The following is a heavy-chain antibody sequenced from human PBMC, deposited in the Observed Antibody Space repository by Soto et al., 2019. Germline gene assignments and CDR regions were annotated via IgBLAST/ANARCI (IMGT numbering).Heavy chain of an antibody. J-gene: IGHJ4*02. V-gene: IGHV2-5*02. CDR1: GFSLSTSGVG. Sequence: QITLRESGPTLVKPTQTLTLTCTISGFSLSTSGVGVGWIRQPPGKSLEWLALIYWDDGQRYSPSLKTRLTITKDTSRSQVVLTMTNVDPVDTARYYCAHSPCSGGTCYLFDYWGQGTLVTVSS. D-gene: IGHD2-15*01. CDR2: IYWDDGQ. CDR3: AHSPCSGGTCYLFDY.